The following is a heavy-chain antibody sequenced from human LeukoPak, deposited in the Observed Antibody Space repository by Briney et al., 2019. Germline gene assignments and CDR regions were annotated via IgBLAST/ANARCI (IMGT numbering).Heavy chain of an antibody. CDR2: INHSGST. Sequence: SETLSLTCAVYGGSFSGYYWSWIRQPPGKGLEWIGEINHSGSTNYNPSLKSRVTISVDTSKNQFSLKLSSVTAADTAVYYCARGTMIVLFDYWGQGTLVTVSS. V-gene: IGHV4-34*01. CDR3: ARGTMIVLFDY. CDR1: GGSFSGYY. J-gene: IGHJ4*02. D-gene: IGHD3-22*01.